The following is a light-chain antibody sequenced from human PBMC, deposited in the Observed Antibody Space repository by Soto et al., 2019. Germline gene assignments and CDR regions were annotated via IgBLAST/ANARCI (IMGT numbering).Light chain of an antibody. CDR1: QGISNY. CDR3: QKYNNAPFT. J-gene: IGKJ3*01. Sequence: DIQMTQSPSSLSASVGDRVAITCRASQGISNYLAWYQQKPGKVPKLLIYAASTLQSGVPFRFSGSGSGTASTLTIRILQPEDVATYYCQKYNNAPFTVGRGTKVDIK. CDR2: AAS. V-gene: IGKV1-27*01.